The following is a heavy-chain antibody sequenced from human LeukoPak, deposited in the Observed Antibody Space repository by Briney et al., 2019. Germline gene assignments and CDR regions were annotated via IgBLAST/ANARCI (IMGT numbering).Heavy chain of an antibody. CDR2: ISGSSSTI. CDR1: GFTFSSYS. V-gene: IGHV3-48*01. CDR3: AKLINWVY. J-gene: IGHJ4*02. Sequence: GGSLRLSCAASGFTFSSYSMNWVRQAPGKGLEWVSYISGSSSTIYYADSVKGRFTISRDNAKNSLYLQMNSLRAEDTAVYYCAKLINWVYWGQGTLVTVSS. D-gene: IGHD3-16*01.